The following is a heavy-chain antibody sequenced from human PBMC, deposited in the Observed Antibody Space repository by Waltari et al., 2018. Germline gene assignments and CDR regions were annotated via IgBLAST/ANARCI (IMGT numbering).Heavy chain of an antibody. CDR2: IKQDGSEK. Sequence: EVQLVESGGGLVQPGGSLRLSCAASGFTFSSYWMSWVRQAPGKGLEWVANIKQDGSEKYYVDSVKGRLTISRDNAKNSLYLQMNSRRAEDTAVYYCATGPTVAGKDIWGQGTMVTVSS. J-gene: IGHJ3*02. CDR1: GFTFSSYW. D-gene: IGHD6-19*01. CDR3: ATGPTVAGKDI. V-gene: IGHV3-7*01.